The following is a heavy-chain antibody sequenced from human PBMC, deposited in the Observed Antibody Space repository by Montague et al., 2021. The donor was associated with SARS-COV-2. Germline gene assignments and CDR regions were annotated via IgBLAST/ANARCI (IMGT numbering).Heavy chain of an antibody. D-gene: IGHD3-3*01. CDR3: ARQRLDITIFGVGTGRVFDD. Sequence: SETLSLTCTVSGGSISSSSYYWGWIRQPPGKGLEWIGSIYYSGSTCYNPSLKIRLTISVDTSKNQFSLKLSSVTAADTAVYYCARQRLDITIFGVGTGRVFDDWGQGTLVTVSS. CDR2: IYYSGST. J-gene: IGHJ4*02. V-gene: IGHV4-39*01. CDR1: GGSISSSSYY.